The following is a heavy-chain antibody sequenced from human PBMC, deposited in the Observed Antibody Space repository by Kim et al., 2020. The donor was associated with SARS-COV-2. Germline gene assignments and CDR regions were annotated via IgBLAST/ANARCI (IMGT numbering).Heavy chain of an antibody. J-gene: IGHJ4*02. CDR3: ARDKPIEYYDFWSGYADFDY. D-gene: IGHD3-3*01. V-gene: IGHV3-11*06. Sequence: RFTISRDNAKNSLYLQMNSLRAEDTAVYYCARDKPIEYYDFWSGYADFDYWGQGTLVTVSS.